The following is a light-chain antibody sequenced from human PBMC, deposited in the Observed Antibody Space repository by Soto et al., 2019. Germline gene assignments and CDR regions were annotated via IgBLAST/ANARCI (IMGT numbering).Light chain of an antibody. CDR1: QSVSST. CDR2: GAS. V-gene: IGKV3-15*01. J-gene: IGKJ2*01. Sequence: EIVMTQSPATLSVSPGERAALSCRASQSVSSTFAWYQQKPGQAPRLLIYGASTRATGIPARFSGSGSGTEFTLTISSLQSEDFAVYYCQQYNKWPYTFGQGTKVEIK. CDR3: QQYNKWPYT.